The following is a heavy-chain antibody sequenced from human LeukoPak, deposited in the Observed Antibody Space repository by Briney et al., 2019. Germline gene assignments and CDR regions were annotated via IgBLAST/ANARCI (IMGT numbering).Heavy chain of an antibody. CDR1: GFTFDDYA. V-gene: IGHV3-43*02. CDR2: ISGDGGST. Sequence: PGGSLRLSCAASGFTFDDYAMHWVRQAPGKGLEWASLISGDGGSTYYADSVKGRFTISRGNSKNSLYLQMNSLRTEDTALYYCAKDSGIAAAGDYWGQGTLVTVSS. CDR3: AKDSGIAAAGDY. J-gene: IGHJ4*02. D-gene: IGHD6-13*01.